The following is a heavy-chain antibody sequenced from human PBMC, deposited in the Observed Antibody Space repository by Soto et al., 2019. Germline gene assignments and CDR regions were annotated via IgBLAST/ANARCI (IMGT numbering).Heavy chain of an antibody. CDR3: ARDLEPGTGYYYYGMDV. J-gene: IGHJ6*02. D-gene: IGHD1-1*01. CDR2: IYSGGST. V-gene: IGHV3-53*01. CDR1: GFTVSSNY. Sequence: GGSLRLSCAASGFTVSSNYMSWVRQAPGKGLEWVSVIYSGGSTYYADSVKGRFTISRDNSKNTLYLQMNSLRAEDTAVYYCARDLEPGTGYYYYGMDVWGQGTTVTVSS.